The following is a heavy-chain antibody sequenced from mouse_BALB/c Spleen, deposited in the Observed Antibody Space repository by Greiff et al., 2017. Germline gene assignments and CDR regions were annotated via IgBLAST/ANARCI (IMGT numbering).Heavy chain of an antibody. CDR1: GFTFSSYW. V-gene: IGHV6-6*02. CDR2: IRLKSDNYAT. CDR3: SHATATAWFAY. Sequence: DVKLVESGGGFVQPGGSMKLSCVASGFTFSSYWMSWVRQSPEKGLEWVAEIRLKSDNYATHYAESVKGKFTISRDDSKSRLYLQMNSLRAEDTGIYYCSHATATAWFAYWGQGTLVTVSA. J-gene: IGHJ3*01. D-gene: IGHD1-2*01.